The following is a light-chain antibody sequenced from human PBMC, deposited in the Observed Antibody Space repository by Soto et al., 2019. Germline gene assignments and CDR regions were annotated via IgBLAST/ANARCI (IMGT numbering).Light chain of an antibody. V-gene: IGKV3-20*01. J-gene: IGKJ2*01. CDR2: VAS. CDR1: QSVSSDF. CDR3: QQYGTSPYT. Sequence: EVVLTQSPGTLSLSPGVRATLSCRASQSVSSDFLAWYQQKPGQAPRLLIFVASSRATGIPDRFSGSGSGTDFTLTISRLEPEDFAVYYCQQYGTSPYTFGQGTTLEIK.